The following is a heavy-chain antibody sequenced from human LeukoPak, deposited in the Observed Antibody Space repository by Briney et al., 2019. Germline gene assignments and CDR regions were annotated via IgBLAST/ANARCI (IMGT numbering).Heavy chain of an antibody. V-gene: IGHV1-8*01. J-gene: IGHJ4*02. CDR3: ARGGLRITMIVVVRVEAFDY. Sequence: GASVKVSCKASGYTFTSYDINWVRQATGQGLEWMGWMNPNSGNTGYAQKFQGRVTMTRNTSISTAYMELSSLRSEDTAVYYCARGGLRITMIVVVRVEAFDYWGQGTLVTVSS. CDR1: GYTFTSYD. D-gene: IGHD3-22*01. CDR2: MNPNSGNT.